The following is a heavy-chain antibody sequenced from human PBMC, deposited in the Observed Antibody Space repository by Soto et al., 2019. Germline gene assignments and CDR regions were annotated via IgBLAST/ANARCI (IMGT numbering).Heavy chain of an antibody. V-gene: IGHV3-7*01. Sequence: SCAATGFMFGTYWMSWFRQAPGKGLEWVANIKHDGNEKYYADSVKGRFTVSRDNVKNFLHLQMSSLRGDDTGVYFCVRATLSWGHYYFRGLDVWGQGTTVTVSS. CDR2: IKHDGNEK. CDR3: VRATLSWGHYYFRGLDV. J-gene: IGHJ6*02. D-gene: IGHD3-22*01. CDR1: GFMFGTYW.